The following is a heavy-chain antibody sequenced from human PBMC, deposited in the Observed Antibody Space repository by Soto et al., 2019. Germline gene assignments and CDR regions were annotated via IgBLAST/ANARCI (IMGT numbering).Heavy chain of an antibody. J-gene: IGHJ6*03. V-gene: IGHV4-39*01. CDR2: IYYSGST. CDR3: ASFYCSSTSCYANYYYYYMDV. Sequence: QLQLQESGPGLVKPSETLSLTCTVSGGSISSSSYYWGWIRQPPGKGLEWIGSIYYSGSTYYNPSLNGRVTISVDTSKNQFSLKLSSVTAADTAVYYCASFYCSSTSCYANYYYYYMDVWGKGTTVTVSS. CDR1: GGSISSSSYY. D-gene: IGHD2-2*01.